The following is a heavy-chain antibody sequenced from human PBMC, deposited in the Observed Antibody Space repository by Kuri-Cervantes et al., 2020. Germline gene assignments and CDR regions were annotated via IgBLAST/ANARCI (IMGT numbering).Heavy chain of an antibody. J-gene: IGHJ6*02. V-gene: IGHV3-33*01. CDR1: GGTFSSYA. CDR2: IWYDGSNK. Sequence: SCKASGGTFSSYAIHWVRQAPGKGLEWVAVIWYDGSNKYYADSVKGRFTISRDNSKNTLYLQMNSLRAEDTAVYYCARHSSRWGMDVWGQGTTVTVSS. CDR3: ARHSSRWGMDV. D-gene: IGHD6-13*01.